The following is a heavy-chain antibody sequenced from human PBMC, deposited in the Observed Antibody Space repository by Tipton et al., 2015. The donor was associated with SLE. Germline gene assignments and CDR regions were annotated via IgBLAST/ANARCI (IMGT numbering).Heavy chain of an antibody. D-gene: IGHD4/OR15-4a*01. Sequence: QSGAEVKKPGESLKISCKGSGYSFTSYWIGWVRQMPGEGLEWMGIIYPGDSDTRYSPSFQGQVTISADKSISTAYPQWSSLKASDPAMYYCARRSTISHYYYGMDVWGQGTTVTVSS. CDR3: ARRSTISHYYYGMDV. V-gene: IGHV5-51*03. J-gene: IGHJ6*02. CDR2: IYPGDSDT. CDR1: GYSFTSYW.